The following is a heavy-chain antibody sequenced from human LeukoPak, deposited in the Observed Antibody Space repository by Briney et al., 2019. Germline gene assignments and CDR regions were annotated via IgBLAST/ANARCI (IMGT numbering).Heavy chain of an antibody. CDR1: GGTFSSYA. CDR3: ARRCSGGSCYLNWFDP. D-gene: IGHD2-15*01. V-gene: IGHV1-69*13. CDR2: IIPIFGTA. J-gene: IGHJ5*02. Sequence: SVKVSCKASGGTFSSYAISWVRQAPGQGLEWMGGIIPIFGTANYAQRFQGRVTITADESTSTAYMELSSLRSEDTAVYYCARRCSGGSCYLNWFDPWGQGTLVTVSS.